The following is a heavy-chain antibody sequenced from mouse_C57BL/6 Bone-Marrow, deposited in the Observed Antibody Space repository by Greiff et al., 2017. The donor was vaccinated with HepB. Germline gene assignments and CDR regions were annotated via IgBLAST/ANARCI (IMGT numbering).Heavy chain of an antibody. CDR1: GFNIKNTY. Sequence: EVQRVESVAELVRPGASVKLSCTASGFNIKNTYMHWVKQRPEQGLEWIGRIDPANGNTKYAPKFQGKATITADKSSNTAYLQLSSLTSEDTAIYYCGRGRLSRAMDYRGQGTSVTVSS. CDR2: IDPANGNT. D-gene: IGHD3-2*02. V-gene: IGHV14-3*01. J-gene: IGHJ4*01. CDR3: GRGRLSRAMDY.